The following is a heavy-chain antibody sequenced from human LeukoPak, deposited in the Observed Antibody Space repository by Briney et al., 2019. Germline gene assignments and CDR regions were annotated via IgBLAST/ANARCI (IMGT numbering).Heavy chain of an antibody. Sequence: GGSLRLSCATSGFTFVDYGLSWVRQAPGKGLEWLCAINYNGAITDYADSVKGRFTTSRDNAKNSLYLRMDSLRAEDTALYYCARDRLGPSFSVSHFDLWGQGTLVTVSS. CDR2: INYNGAIT. CDR3: ARDRLGPSFSVSHFDL. CDR1: GFTFVDYG. D-gene: IGHD3-16*01. J-gene: IGHJ4*02. V-gene: IGHV3-20*04.